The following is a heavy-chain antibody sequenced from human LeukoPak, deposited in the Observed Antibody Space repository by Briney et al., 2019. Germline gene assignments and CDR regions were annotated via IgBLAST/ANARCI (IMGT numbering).Heavy chain of an antibody. CDR1: GFTFSTYW. D-gene: IGHD6-19*01. J-gene: IGHJ4*02. Sequence: GGSLRLSCAASGFTFSTYWMHWVRQAPGKGLVWVSRINTDGSNTNYADSVRGRFTISRDNAKNSLYLQMNSLRAEDTAVYYCARDSGEGSGWHTYPSYWGQGTLVTVSS. V-gene: IGHV3-74*01. CDR3: ARDSGEGSGWHTYPSY. CDR2: INTDGSNT.